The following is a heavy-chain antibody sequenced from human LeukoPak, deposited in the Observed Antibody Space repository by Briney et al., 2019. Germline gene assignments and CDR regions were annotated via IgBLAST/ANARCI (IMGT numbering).Heavy chain of an antibody. Sequence: PGGSLRLSCAASGFPFTNYWMIWVRQAPGKRPEWVGNINQDGSETNYVDSVKGRFSMSRDNAKTSLYLQMNSLRAEDTTVYYCATDRKVGAGVPRFDYWGQGALVTVPS. V-gene: IGHV3-7*01. CDR2: INQDGSET. CDR1: GFPFTNYW. D-gene: IGHD1-26*01. CDR3: ATDRKVGAGVPRFDY. J-gene: IGHJ4*02.